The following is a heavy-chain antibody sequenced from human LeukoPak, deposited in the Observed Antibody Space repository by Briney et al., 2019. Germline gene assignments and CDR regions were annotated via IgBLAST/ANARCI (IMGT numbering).Heavy chain of an antibody. CDR3: AQISVVVTGGYYFDY. V-gene: IGHV2-70*11. CDR1: GFSLSTSGMC. J-gene: IGHJ4*02. Sequence: RRSGPTLVNPTQTLTLTCTFSGFSLSTSGMCVSWIRQPPGKALEWLARIDWDDDKYYSTSLKTRLTISKDTSKNQVVLTMTNMDPVDTATYYCAQISVVVTGGYYFDYWGQGTLVTVSS. CDR2: IDWDDDK. D-gene: IGHD2-21*02.